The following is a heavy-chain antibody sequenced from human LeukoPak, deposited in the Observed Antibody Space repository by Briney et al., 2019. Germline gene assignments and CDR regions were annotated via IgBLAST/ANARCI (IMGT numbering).Heavy chain of an antibody. V-gene: IGHV3-7*01. CDR2: IKQDGSEK. CDR3: ARKQQLVRGDWFDP. CDR1: GFTFSSYW. D-gene: IGHD6-13*01. J-gene: IGHJ5*02. Sequence: GGSLRLSCAASGFTFSSYWMSWVRQAPGKGLEWVANIKQDGSEKYYVDSVKGRFTISRDNAKNSLYLQMNSLRAEDTAVYYCARKQQLVRGDWFDPWGQGTLVTVSS.